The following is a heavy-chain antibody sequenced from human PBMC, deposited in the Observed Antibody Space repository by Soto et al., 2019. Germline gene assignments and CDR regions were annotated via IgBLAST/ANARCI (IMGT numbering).Heavy chain of an antibody. CDR1: GFTFSNYY. CDR2: ISSTGRTI. CDR3: ARSYSSGWEFDY. Sequence: GGSLRLSCGASGFTFSNYYMSWIRQAPGKGLEWVSYISSTGRTIYYADSVKGRFTVSRDNAQNSLSLKLNSLRVEDTAVYYCARSYSSGWEFDYWGQGALVTVSS. J-gene: IGHJ4*02. V-gene: IGHV3-11*01. D-gene: IGHD6-19*01.